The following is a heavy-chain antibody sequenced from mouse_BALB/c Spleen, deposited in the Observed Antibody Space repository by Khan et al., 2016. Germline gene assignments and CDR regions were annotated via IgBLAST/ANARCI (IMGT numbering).Heavy chain of an antibody. CDR3: ARYGSSYFDY. D-gene: IGHD1-1*01. Sequence: EVQLQESGPGLVKPSQSLSLTCTVTGYSITSDYAWNWIRQFPGNKLEWMGYISYSGSTSYNPSLKSRISITRDTSKNQFFLQLNSVTTKDTATYYCARYGSSYFDYWGQGTTLTVSS. V-gene: IGHV3-2*02. CDR2: ISYSGST. CDR1: GYSITSDYA. J-gene: IGHJ2*01.